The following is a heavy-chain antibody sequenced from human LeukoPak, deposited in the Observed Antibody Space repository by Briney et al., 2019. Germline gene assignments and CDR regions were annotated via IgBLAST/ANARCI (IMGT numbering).Heavy chain of an antibody. CDR1: GASISGDY. Sequence: SETLTLTCTVSGASISGDYWSWIRQPPEKGLEWIGYIYYSGTTKYNPSLMSRVTISVDTSKNQVSLNLRSVTAADTAVYYCVRGGCSSCYIRHWGQGTLVTVSS. J-gene: IGHJ4*02. V-gene: IGHV4-59*01. D-gene: IGHD2-2*02. CDR2: IYYSGTT. CDR3: VRGGCSSCYIRH.